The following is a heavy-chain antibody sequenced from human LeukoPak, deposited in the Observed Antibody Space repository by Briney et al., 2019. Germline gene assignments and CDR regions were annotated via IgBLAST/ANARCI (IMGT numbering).Heavy chain of an antibody. CDR2: VYSGGAT. V-gene: IGHV3-53*01. Sequence: GGSLRLSCAVSGFTVITNYMNWVRQAPGKGLEWVSVVYSGGATFYADSVKGRFTVSRDNSKNTLYLQMNSLRAEDTAVYYCARGRRYYYDSSGSFPFDYWGQGTLVTVSS. J-gene: IGHJ4*02. CDR1: GFTVITNY. CDR3: ARGRRYYYDSSGSFPFDY. D-gene: IGHD3-22*01.